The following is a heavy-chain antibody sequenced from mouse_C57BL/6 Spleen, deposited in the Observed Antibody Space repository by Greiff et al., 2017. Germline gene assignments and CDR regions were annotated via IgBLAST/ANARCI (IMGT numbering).Heavy chain of an antibody. J-gene: IGHJ1*03. CDR1: GYTFTSYW. Sequence: QVQLQQPGAELVMPGASVKLSCKASGYTFTSYWMHWVKQRPGPGLEWIGEIDPSDSYTNYNQKFKGKSTLTVDKSSSTAYMQLSSLTSEDSAVYYCARGNYYGSSYGYFDVWGTGTTVTVSS. CDR3: ARGNYYGSSYGYFDV. V-gene: IGHV1-69*01. CDR2: IDPSDSYT. D-gene: IGHD1-1*01.